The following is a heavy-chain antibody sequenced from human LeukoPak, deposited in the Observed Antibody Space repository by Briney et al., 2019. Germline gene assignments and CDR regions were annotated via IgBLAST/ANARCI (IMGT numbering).Heavy chain of an antibody. CDR1: GGTFSSYA. D-gene: IGHD3-3*01. CDR3: ARGHLEWLYFDY. J-gene: IGHJ4*02. V-gene: IGHV1-69*05. CDR2: IIPIFGTA. Sequence: SVKVSCKASGGTFSSYAISWVRQAPGQGLEWMGGIIPIFGTANYAQKFQGRVTITTDESTSTAYMELSSLRSEDTAVYYCARGHLEWLYFDYWGQGTLVTVSS.